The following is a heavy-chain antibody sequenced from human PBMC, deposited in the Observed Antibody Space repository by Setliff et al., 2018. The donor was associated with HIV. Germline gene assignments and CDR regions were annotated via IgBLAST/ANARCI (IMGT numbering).Heavy chain of an antibody. CDR3: ERDPSTVTTDYYYMDV. V-gene: IGHV3-74*01. CDR2: INNAGSVT. CDR1: GFTFSNYW. J-gene: IGHJ6*03. D-gene: IGHD4-17*01. Sequence: PGGSLRLSCTASGFTFSNYWMHWVRQGPGKGLVWVSRINNAGSVTTYADSVRGRFTISRDDAKNTLYLQMNDLRAEDTAVYYCERDPSTVTTDYYYMDVWGKGTTVTVSS.